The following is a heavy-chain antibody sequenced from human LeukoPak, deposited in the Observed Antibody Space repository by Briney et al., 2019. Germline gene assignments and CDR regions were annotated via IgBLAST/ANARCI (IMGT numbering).Heavy chain of an antibody. J-gene: IGHJ4*02. CDR2: IAGSDTRT. CDR3: TTLGYHLDS. D-gene: IGHD3-22*01. Sequence: GGSLRLSCAASGFAFSAYEMNWVRQAPGRGLEWVSYIAGSDTRTYYADSVEGRFTISRDNTKNSLYLQMNSLRAEDSGLYYCTTLGYHLDSWGQGTLVTVSS. CDR1: GFAFSAYE. V-gene: IGHV3-48*03.